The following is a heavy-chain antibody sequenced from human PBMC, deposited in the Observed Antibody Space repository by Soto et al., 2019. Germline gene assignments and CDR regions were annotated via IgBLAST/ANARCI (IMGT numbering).Heavy chain of an antibody. CDR1: GGSISSSSYY. J-gene: IGHJ4*02. CDR3: ARHRSRLRSSCCDY. V-gene: IGHV4-39*01. CDR2: IYYSGST. D-gene: IGHD4-17*01. Sequence: QLQLQESGPGLVKPSETLSLTCTVSGGSISSSSYYWGWIRQPPGKALEWIGSIYYSGSTYYNPSLMSRVAISVDTSKNQYCLKLCNVTAADTAGYYCARHRSRLRSSCCDYWGQGSLVTVSS.